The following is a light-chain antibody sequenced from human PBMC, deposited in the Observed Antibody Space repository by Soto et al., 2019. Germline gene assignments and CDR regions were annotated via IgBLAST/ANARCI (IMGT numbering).Light chain of an antibody. Sequence: QSVRTQPASVSGSPGQSITISCTGTSSDVGGYNYVSWYQHHPGKAPKLMIYEVSNRPSGVSNRFSGSKSGNTASLTISGLQAEDEADYYCSSYTSSITYVFGAGTKVTVL. CDR3: SSYTSSITYV. CDR2: EVS. J-gene: IGLJ1*01. CDR1: SSDVGGYNY. V-gene: IGLV2-14*01.